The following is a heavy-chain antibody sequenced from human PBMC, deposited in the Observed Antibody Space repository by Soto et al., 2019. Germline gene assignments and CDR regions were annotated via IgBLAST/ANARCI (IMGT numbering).Heavy chain of an antibody. D-gene: IGHD3-22*01. CDR3: ARDGYYYDSSGYQRVYYFDY. J-gene: IGHJ4*02. CDR1: GGSISSYY. CDR2: IYHSGST. Sequence: SETLSLTCTVSGGSISSYYWSWIRQPPGKGLEWIGYIYHSGSTNYNPSLKSRVTISVDTSKNQFSLKLSSVTAADTAVYYCARDGYYYDSSGYQRVYYFDYWGQGTLVTVSS. V-gene: IGHV4-59*01.